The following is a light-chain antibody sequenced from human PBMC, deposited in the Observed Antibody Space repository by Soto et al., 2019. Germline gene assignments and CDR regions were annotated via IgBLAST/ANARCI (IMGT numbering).Light chain of an antibody. Sequence: IQMTQSPSSLSASVGDRVTITCRASQRITTYLNWYQQKPGEAPKLLISTSGTLQRGVPSRFSGRGSGTDFTLTITALRPEDFAPYFCQQTYSTPYTFGQGTKLEIK. CDR1: QRITTY. V-gene: IGKV1-39*01. CDR2: TSG. J-gene: IGKJ2*01. CDR3: QQTYSTPYT.